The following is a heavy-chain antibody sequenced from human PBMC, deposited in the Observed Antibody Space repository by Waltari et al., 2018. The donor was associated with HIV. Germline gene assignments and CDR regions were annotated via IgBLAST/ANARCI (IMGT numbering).Heavy chain of an antibody. D-gene: IGHD5-18*01. Sequence: QVQLVQSGAEVKKPGASVKVSCKASGSTFTGYYMHWVRQAPGQGLEWMGWINPNSGGTNYAQKFQGRVTMTRDTSISTAYMELSRLRSDDTAVYYCARGEAMGYYYYGMDVWGQGTTVTVSS. CDR1: GSTFTGYY. CDR2: INPNSGGT. J-gene: IGHJ6*02. V-gene: IGHV1-2*02. CDR3: ARGEAMGYYYYGMDV.